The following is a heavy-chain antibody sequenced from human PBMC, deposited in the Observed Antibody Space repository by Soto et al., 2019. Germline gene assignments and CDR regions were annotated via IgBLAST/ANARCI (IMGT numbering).Heavy chain of an antibody. Sequence: GASVKVSFKASGGTFSSYAISWVRQAPGQGLEWMGGIIPIFGTANYAQKFQGRVTITADESTSTAYMELSSLRSEDTAVYYCASSYVDIVVVVAATREYFQHWGQGTLVTVSS. CDR2: IIPIFGTA. D-gene: IGHD2-15*01. CDR1: GGTFSSYA. V-gene: IGHV1-69*13. CDR3: ASSYVDIVVVVAATREYFQH. J-gene: IGHJ1*01.